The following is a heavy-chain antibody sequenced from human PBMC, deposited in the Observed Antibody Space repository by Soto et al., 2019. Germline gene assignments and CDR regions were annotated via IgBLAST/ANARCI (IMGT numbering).Heavy chain of an antibody. CDR1: GFTFSSYA. CDR3: ARVYSNSHSTYYYYGMDV. D-gene: IGHD4-4*01. V-gene: IGHV3-30-3*01. Sequence: GGSLRLSCAASGFTFSSYAMHWVRQAPGKGLEWVAVISYDGSNKYYADSVKGRFTISRDNSKNTLYLQMNSLRAEDTAVYYCARVYSNSHSTYYYYGMDVWGQGTTVTVSS. J-gene: IGHJ6*02. CDR2: ISYDGSNK.